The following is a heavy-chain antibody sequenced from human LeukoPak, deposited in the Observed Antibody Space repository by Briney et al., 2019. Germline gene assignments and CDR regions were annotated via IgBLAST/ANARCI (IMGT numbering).Heavy chain of an antibody. CDR3: ARARRTQLWLIAMYYFDY. D-gene: IGHD5-18*01. J-gene: IGHJ4*02. CDR1: GGSFSGYY. CDR2: IDHSGST. V-gene: IGHV4-34*01. Sequence: SETLSLTCAVYGGSFSGYYWSWIRQPPGKGLEWIGEIDHSGSTNYNPSLKSRVTISVDTSKNQFSLKLSSVTAADTAVYYCARARRTQLWLIAMYYFDYWGQGTLVTVSS.